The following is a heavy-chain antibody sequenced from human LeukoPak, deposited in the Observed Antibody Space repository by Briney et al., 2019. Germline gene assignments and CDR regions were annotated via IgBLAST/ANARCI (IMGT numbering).Heavy chain of an antibody. D-gene: IGHD3-22*01. Sequence: ASVKVSCKVSGYTLTELSMHWVRQAPGKGLEWMGGFDPEDGETIYAQKFQGRVTMTEGTSTDTAYMELSSLRSEDTAVYYCASAGDSSGYYGGALRRWGQGTLVTVSS. CDR1: GYTLTELS. J-gene: IGHJ1*01. CDR2: FDPEDGET. CDR3: ASAGDSSGYYGGALRR. V-gene: IGHV1-24*01.